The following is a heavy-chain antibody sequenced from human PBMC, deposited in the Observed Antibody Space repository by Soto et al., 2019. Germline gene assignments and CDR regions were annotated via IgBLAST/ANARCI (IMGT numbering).Heavy chain of an antibody. J-gene: IGHJ5*02. CDR2: IFSSDEK. CDR3: ARAVDRAISDIWFDP. CDR1: GFSLSNAGMG. V-gene: IGHV2-26*01. Sequence: SGPTLVNPTDTLTLTCTVSGFSLSNAGMGVSWIRQPPGKALEWLAHIFSSDEKSYRTSLETRLTVSKDTSKSQVVLTMTNMDPLDTATYYCARAVDRAISDIWFDPWGQGTQVSVSS. D-gene: IGHD5-18*01.